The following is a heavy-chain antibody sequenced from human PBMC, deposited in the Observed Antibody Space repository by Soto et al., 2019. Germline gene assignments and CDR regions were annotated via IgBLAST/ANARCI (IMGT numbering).Heavy chain of an antibody. J-gene: IGHJ6*02. V-gene: IGHV3-30-3*01. D-gene: IGHD2-15*01. CDR1: GFTFSSYA. CDR3: ARGGPRGRGRYYYYYYCMDV. Sequence: PGGSLRLSCAASGFTFSSYAMHWVRQAPGKGLEWVAVISYDGSNKYYADSVKGRFTISRDNSKNTLYLQMNSLRAEDTAVYYCARGGPRGRGRYYYYYYCMDVWRQGTTVTVSS. CDR2: ISYDGSNK.